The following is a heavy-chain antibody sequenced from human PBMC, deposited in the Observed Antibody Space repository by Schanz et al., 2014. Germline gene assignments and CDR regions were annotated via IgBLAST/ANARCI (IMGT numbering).Heavy chain of an antibody. CDR2: ISYSGST. J-gene: IGHJ6*02. V-gene: IGHV4-59*01. CDR3: ARDGHSSKWSSYYYYGMDV. D-gene: IGHD6-13*01. Sequence: QVQLQESGPGLVKPSETLSLTCTVSGGSINSYYWTWIRQPPGKGLEWIGYISYSGSTNYNPSLRSRVTISLDRSRNQFSLNLRTVTAADTAIYYCARDGHSSKWSSYYYYGMDVWGQGTTVTVSS. CDR1: GGSINSYY.